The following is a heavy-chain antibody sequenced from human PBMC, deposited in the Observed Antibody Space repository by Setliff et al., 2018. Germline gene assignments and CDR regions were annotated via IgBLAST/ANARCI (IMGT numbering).Heavy chain of an antibody. Sequence: GGSLRLSCAASGFTFSTYRMHWVRQAPGKGLEWVAIIWDDGGYKYHADSVKGRFTISRDNSKNTLYLQMNSLRPDDTAVYYCARTCSGSGCYAGLESWGQGTPVTVSS. D-gene: IGHD2-15*01. J-gene: IGHJ5*01. CDR1: GFTFSTYR. V-gene: IGHV3-33*08. CDR2: IWDDGGYK. CDR3: ARTCSGSGCYAGLES.